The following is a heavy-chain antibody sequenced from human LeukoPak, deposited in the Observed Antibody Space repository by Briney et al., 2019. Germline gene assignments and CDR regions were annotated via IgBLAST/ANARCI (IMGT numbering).Heavy chain of an antibody. J-gene: IGHJ6*03. Sequence: ASVKVSCKASGYTFTGYYMHWVRQAPGQGLEWMGWINPNSGGTNYAQKFQGRVTMTRDTSISTAYMELGRLRSDDTAVYYCARDAVTSIHYYYYYYKDVWGKGTTVTVSS. CDR1: GYTFTGYY. D-gene: IGHD4-17*01. V-gene: IGHV1-2*02. CDR2: INPNSGGT. CDR3: ARDAVTSIHYYYYYYKDV.